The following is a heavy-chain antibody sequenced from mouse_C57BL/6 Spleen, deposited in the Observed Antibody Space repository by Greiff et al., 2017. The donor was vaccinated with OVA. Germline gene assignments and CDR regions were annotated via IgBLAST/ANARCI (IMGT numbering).Heavy chain of an antibody. J-gene: IGHJ4*01. D-gene: IGHD2-2*01. CDR2: INPNNGGT. CDR1: GYTFTDYY. Sequence: EVQLQQSGPELVKPGASVKISCKASGYTFTDYYMNWVKQSHGKSLEWIGDINPNNGGTSYNQKFKGKATLTVDKSSSTAYMELRSLTSEDSAVYYCARDLLWLRHYAMDYWGQGTSVTVSS. V-gene: IGHV1-26*01. CDR3: ARDLLWLRHYAMDY.